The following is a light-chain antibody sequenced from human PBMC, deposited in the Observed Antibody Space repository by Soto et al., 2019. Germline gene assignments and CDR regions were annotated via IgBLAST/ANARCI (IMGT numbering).Light chain of an antibody. CDR1: QSVSSN. CDR2: GAS. J-gene: IGKJ1*01. CDR3: QQYNNWRT. Sequence: EIVMTQSPATLSVSPGERATLSCRASQSVSSNLAWYQQKPGQAPRLLIYGASTGATGIPARFSGSGSGTEFTLTISSLQSEDFAVYYCQQYNNWRTFGQGTRWIS. V-gene: IGKV3-15*01.